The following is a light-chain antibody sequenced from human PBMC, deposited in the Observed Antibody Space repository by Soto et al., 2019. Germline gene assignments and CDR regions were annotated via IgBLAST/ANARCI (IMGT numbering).Light chain of an antibody. CDR1: QSVSSY. Sequence: EIVMTQSPATLSVSPGERATLSCRASQSVSSYLVWYQQKPGQAPRLLIYGASSRATGIPDRFSGSGSGTDFTLTISRLEPEDFAVYYCQQYGSSPLTFGGGTKVDIK. V-gene: IGKV3-20*01. J-gene: IGKJ4*01. CDR3: QQYGSSPLT. CDR2: GAS.